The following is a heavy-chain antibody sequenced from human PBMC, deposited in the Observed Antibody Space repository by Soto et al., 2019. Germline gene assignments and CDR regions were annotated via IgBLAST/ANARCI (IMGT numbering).Heavy chain of an antibody. V-gene: IGHV1-2*02. Sequence: ASVKVSCKASGYTFTGYYMHWVRQAPGQGLEWMGWVNPNSGGTNYAQKFQGRVTTTRDTSISTAYMELSRLRSDDTAVYYCARVSNYYDSSGYYEFDYWGQGTLVTVSS. CDR3: ARVSNYYDSSGYYEFDY. CDR1: GYTFTGYY. J-gene: IGHJ4*02. CDR2: VNPNSGGT. D-gene: IGHD3-22*01.